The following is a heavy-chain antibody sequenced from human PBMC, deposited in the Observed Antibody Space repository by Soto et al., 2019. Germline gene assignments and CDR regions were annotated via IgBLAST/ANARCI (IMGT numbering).Heavy chain of an antibody. CDR1: GFTFSSYA. D-gene: IGHD4-17*01. J-gene: IGHJ4*02. V-gene: IGHV3-30-3*01. CDR3: ASAPTTVVTPYYFDY. Sequence: GGSLRLSCAAPGFTFSSYAMHWVRQAPGKGLEWVAVISYDGSNKYYADSVKGRFTISRDNSKNTLYLQMNSLRAEDTAVYYCASAPTTVVTPYYFDYWGQGTLVTVSS. CDR2: ISYDGSNK.